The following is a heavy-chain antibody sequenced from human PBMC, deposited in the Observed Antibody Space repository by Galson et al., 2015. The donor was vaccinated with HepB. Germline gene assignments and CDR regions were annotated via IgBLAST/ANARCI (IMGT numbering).Heavy chain of an antibody. Sequence: SLRLSCAASGFTLSGYAMHWVRQSPHKGLEWVTLISYDGSTKKYAGSVRGRFTISRDNSQNTLYLQMNSLRREDTAVYNCASDVGYSNFYALDIWGLGTTVAVFS. CDR2: ISYDGSTK. D-gene: IGHD1-26*01. CDR1: GFTLSGYA. J-gene: IGHJ6*02. CDR3: ASDVGYSNFYALDI. V-gene: IGHV3-30-3*01.